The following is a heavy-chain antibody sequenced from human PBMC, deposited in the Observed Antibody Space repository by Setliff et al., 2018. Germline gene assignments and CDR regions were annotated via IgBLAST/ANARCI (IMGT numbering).Heavy chain of an antibody. CDR2: ISRSGST. CDR1: GDSILSPTYT. J-gene: IGHJ4*01. CDR3: ARDQYTSGWYGPPESYFDC. Sequence: SETLSLTCTVSGDSILSPTYTWTWIRQLPGKGLEWIGYISRSGSTSYNPSLKRQITISLDTSKNQFSLKLSSVTAADTAVYYCARDQYTSGWYGPPESYFDCWGLGILVTVSS. D-gene: IGHD6-19*01. V-gene: IGHV4-31*01.